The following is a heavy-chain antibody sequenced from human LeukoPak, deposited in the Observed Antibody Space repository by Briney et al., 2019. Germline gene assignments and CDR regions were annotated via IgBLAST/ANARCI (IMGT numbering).Heavy chain of an antibody. J-gene: IGHJ3*02. V-gene: IGHV4-30-2*01. D-gene: IGHD7-27*01. Sequence: PSETLSLTCAVSGRSISSGGYSWSWIRQPPGKGLEWIGYIYHSGSTYYNPSLKSRVTISVDRSKNQFSLKLSSVTAADTAVYYCARVVRWGDAFDIWGQGTMVTVSS. CDR2: IYHSGST. CDR3: ARVVRWGDAFDI. CDR1: GRSISSGGYS.